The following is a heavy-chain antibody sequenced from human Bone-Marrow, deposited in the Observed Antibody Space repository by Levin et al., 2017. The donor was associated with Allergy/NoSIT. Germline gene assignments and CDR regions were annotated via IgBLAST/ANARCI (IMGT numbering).Heavy chain of an antibody. J-gene: IGHJ5*02. CDR1: GFTFSSYG. CDR3: ARDGYNP. CDR2: ISYDGSNK. Sequence: LSLTCAASGFTFSSYGMHWVRQAPGKGLEWMAVISYDGSNKYYADSVKGRFTISRDNSKNTLYLQMNSLRAEDTAVYYCARDGYNPWGQGTLVTVSS. D-gene: IGHD5-24*01. V-gene: IGHV3-30*03.